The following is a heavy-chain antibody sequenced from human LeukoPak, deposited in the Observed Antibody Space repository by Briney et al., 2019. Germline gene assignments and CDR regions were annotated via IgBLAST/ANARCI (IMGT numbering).Heavy chain of an antibody. Sequence: GGSLRLSCAASGFTFSSYSMNWVRQAPGKGLEWVSSISSSSSYIYYADSVKGRFTISRDNAKNSLYLQMNSLRAEDTAVYYCARDPGSHIVVVPAALQDDWGQGALVTVSS. CDR3: ARDPGSHIVVVPAALQDD. CDR1: GFTFSSYS. J-gene: IGHJ4*02. D-gene: IGHD2-2*02. CDR2: ISSSSSYI. V-gene: IGHV3-21*01.